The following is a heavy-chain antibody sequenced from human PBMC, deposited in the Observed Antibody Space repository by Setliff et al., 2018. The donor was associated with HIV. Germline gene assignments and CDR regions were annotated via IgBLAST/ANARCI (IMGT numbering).Heavy chain of an antibody. CDR1: GFTFSNYE. CDR2: ISSSGTTI. J-gene: IGHJ4*02. CDR3: ARQGNWEFDY. V-gene: IGHV3-48*03. Sequence: GGSLRLSCAASGFTFSNYEMNWVRQAPGKGLEWVSYISSSGTTIYYADSVKGRFTISRDNAKNSLYLQMISLRAEDTALYYCARQGNWEFDYWGQGTLVTVSS. D-gene: IGHD7-27*01.